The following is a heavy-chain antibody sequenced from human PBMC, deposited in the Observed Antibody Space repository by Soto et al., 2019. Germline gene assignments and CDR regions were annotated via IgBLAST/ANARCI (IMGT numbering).Heavy chain of an antibody. CDR1: GGSISSGGYS. Sequence: QLQLQESGSGLVKPSQTLSLTCAVSGGSISSGGYSWSWIRQPPGKGLEWIGYIYHSGSTYYNPSLKSRVTISLDRSKKQSSLKLSSVTAAETAVYYCARGMTTVTTLDYWGQGTLVTVSS. J-gene: IGHJ4*02. D-gene: IGHD4-17*01. CDR3: ARGMTTVTTLDY. CDR2: IYHSGST. V-gene: IGHV4-30-2*01.